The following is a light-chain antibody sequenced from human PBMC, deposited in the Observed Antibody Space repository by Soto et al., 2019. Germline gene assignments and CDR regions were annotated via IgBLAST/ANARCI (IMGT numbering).Light chain of an antibody. J-gene: IGKJ1*01. CDR1: QSISSY. CDR2: AAS. V-gene: IGKV1-39*01. CDR3: QQYTSYPWT. Sequence: DIQVKMSPSSLSASDGDRVAITCRASQSISSYLNWYQQKPGKAPKLLIYAASSLQSGVPSRFSGSGSGTDFTLTISSLQPDDFATYYCQQYTSYPWTLGQGTKVDI.